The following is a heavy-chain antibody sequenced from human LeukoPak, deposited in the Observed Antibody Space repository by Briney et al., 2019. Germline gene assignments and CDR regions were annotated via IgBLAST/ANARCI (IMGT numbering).Heavy chain of an antibody. J-gene: IGHJ4*02. Sequence: SETLSLTCTLSGGSISSSGYYWGWIRQPPGKGLEWIGSIYYSGSNYYNPSLKSRVTISVDTSKNQFSLKLSSVTAADTAVYYCARDPYASSGSDYWGQGTLVTVSS. D-gene: IGHD3-22*01. CDR3: ARDPYASSGSDY. V-gene: IGHV4-39*07. CDR2: IYYSGSN. CDR1: GGSISSSGYY.